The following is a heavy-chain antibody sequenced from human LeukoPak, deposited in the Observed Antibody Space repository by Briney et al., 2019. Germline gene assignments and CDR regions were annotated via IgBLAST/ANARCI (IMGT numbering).Heavy chain of an antibody. CDR2: IYSSGST. Sequence: SETLSLTCAVYGGSFNDYYWNWIRQPPGKGLEWVGSIYSSGSTYYNSSLKSRVTISIDTSKNQVSLKMSSVTAADTAVYYCAKSGGYGLIDYWGQGTLVTVSS. J-gene: IGHJ4*01. V-gene: IGHV4-59*05. D-gene: IGHD6-25*01. CDR1: GGSFNDYY. CDR3: AKSGGYGLIDY.